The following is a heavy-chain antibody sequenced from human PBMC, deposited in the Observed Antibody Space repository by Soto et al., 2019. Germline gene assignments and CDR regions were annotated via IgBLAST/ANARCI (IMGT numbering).Heavy chain of an antibody. J-gene: IGHJ4*02. V-gene: IGHV4-59*01. D-gene: IGHD3-3*01. CDR2: IYYSGST. CDR1: GGSISSYY. CDR3: ASLEYDFWSGYLAY. Sequence: SETLSLTCTVSGGSISSYYWSWIRQPPGKGLEWIGYIYYSGSTNYNPSLKSRVTISVDTSKNQFSLKLSSVTAADTAVYYCASLEYDFWSGYLAYWGQGTLVTVSS.